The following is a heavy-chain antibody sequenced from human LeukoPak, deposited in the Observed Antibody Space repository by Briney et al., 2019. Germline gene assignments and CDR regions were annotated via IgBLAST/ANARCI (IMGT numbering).Heavy chain of an antibody. D-gene: IGHD6-19*01. CDR2: IIPILGIA. CDR3: APVAVAGTFDGMDV. CDR1: GGTFSSYT. V-gene: IGHV1-69*02. J-gene: IGHJ6*02. Sequence: GSSVKVSCKASGGTFSSYTISWVRQAPGQGLEWMGRIIPILGIANYAQKFQGRVAITADKSTSTAYMELSSLRSEDTAVYYCAPVAVAGTFDGMDVWGQGTTVTVSS.